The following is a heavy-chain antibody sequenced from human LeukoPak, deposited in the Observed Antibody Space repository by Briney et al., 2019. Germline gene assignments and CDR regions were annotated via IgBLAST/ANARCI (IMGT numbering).Heavy chain of an antibody. J-gene: IGHJ4*02. CDR3: ARDRGYYYDSSGGSVFDY. Sequence: SETLSLTCTVSGDSISGYSWSWIRQPPGGGLEWIGYIYYSGDTAYNPSLKSRVTISVDTSKNQFSLKLSSVTAADTAVYYCARDRGYYYDSSGGSVFDYWGQGTLVTVSS. D-gene: IGHD3-22*01. CDR1: GDSISGYS. V-gene: IGHV4-59*12. CDR2: IYYSGDT.